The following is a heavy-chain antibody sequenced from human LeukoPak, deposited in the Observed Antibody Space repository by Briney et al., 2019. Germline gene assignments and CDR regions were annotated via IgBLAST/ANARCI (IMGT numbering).Heavy chain of an antibody. CDR2: ISYEGGNK. D-gene: IGHD5-24*01. CDR3: AKDRHRGGYDPDGMDV. CDR1: GFIFSTYG. Sequence: GGSLRLSCVASGFIFSTYGMNWVRRAPGKGLEWVAVISYEGGNKDYSDSVKGRFTISRDNSKSTLYLQLNSLRADDTAVYYCAKDRHRGGYDPDGMDVWGQGTTVTVSS. J-gene: IGHJ6*02. V-gene: IGHV3-30*18.